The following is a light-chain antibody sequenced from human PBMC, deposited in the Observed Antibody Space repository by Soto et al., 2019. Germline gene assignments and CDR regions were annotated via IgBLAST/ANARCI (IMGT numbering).Light chain of an antibody. J-gene: IGKJ1*01. CDR3: QQRSNWPRT. CDR2: DTF. V-gene: IGKV3-11*01. Sequence: IVLTQSPATLSLSPGERATLSFRASQSVSSYLAWYQQKPGQAPRLLIYDTFNRATGIPARFSGSGSGTDFTLTISSLEPEDFAVYFCQQRSNWPRTFGQGTKVDI. CDR1: QSVSSY.